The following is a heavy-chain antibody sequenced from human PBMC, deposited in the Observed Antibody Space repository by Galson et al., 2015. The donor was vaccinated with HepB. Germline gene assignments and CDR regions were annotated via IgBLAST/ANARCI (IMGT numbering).Heavy chain of an antibody. CDR2: ISSSSSYT. CDR1: GFTFSDYY. V-gene: IGHV3-11*06. J-gene: IGHJ4*02. CDR3: AREYYDSSGYEEDYFDY. Sequence: SLRLSCAASGFTFSDYYMSWIRQAPGKGLEWVSYISSSSSYTNYADSVKGRFTISRDNAKNSLYLQMNSLRAEDTAVYYCAREYYDSSGYEEDYFDYWGQGTLVTVSS. D-gene: IGHD3-22*01.